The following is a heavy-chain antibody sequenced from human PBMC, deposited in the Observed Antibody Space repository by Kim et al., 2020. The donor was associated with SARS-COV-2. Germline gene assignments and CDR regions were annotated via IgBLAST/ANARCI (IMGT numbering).Heavy chain of an antibody. CDR1: GFSLSTSGVG. Sequence: SGPTLVNPTQTLTLTCTFSGFSLSTSGVGVGWIRPPPGKALEWLALIYWDDDKRYSPSLKSRLTITKDTSKNQVVLTMTNMDPVDTATYYCARPREVWPHLYYFDYWGQGTLVTVSS. D-gene: IGHD3-16*01. V-gene: IGHV2-5*02. CDR3: ARPREVWPHLYYFDY. J-gene: IGHJ4*02. CDR2: IYWDDDK.